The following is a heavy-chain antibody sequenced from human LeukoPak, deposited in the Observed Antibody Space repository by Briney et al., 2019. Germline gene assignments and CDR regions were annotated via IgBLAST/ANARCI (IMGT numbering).Heavy chain of an antibody. D-gene: IGHD3-10*01. Sequence: SETLSLTCAVYGGSFSGYYWSWIRQPPGKGLEWIGEINHSGSTNYNPSLKSRVTISVDTSKNQFSLKLSSVTAADTAVYYCARGHGRLVRGVTRGDNWGQGTLVTVSS. CDR1: GGSFSGYY. CDR2: INHSGST. V-gene: IGHV4-34*01. J-gene: IGHJ4*02. CDR3: ARGHGRLVRGVTRGDN.